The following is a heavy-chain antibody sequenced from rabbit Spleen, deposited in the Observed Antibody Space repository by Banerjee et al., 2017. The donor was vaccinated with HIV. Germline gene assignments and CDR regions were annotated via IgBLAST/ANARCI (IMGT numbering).Heavy chain of an antibody. CDR1: GFTLNRW. CDR2: IYTGGTTT. J-gene: IGHJ4*01. Sequence: LQESGGGLFQPGGSLALTCKASGFTLNRWICWVRQAPGKGLEWIACIYTGGTTTTYASWAKGRFTISKPSSTTVTLQMTSLTAADTATYFCARGGTTSGDGYDLWGPGTLVTVS. CDR3: ARGGTTSGDGYDL. D-gene: IGHD1-1*01. V-gene: IGHV1S45*01.